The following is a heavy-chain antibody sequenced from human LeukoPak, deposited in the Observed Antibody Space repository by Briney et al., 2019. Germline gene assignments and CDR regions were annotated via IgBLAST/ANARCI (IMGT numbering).Heavy chain of an antibody. CDR1: GFIVSNAW. J-gene: IGHJ5*02. CDR2: ITSGAHGGTA. V-gene: IGHV3-15*01. Sequence: GGSLRLSCAASGFIVSNAWMIWVRQTPGRGLEWVGRITSGAHGGTADHAARVKGRFTISRDDSRNTVFLRLNSLKTEDTGVYYCATSRRHSYGLTWGQGTLVTVSS. D-gene: IGHD3-16*01. CDR3: ATSRRHSYGLT.